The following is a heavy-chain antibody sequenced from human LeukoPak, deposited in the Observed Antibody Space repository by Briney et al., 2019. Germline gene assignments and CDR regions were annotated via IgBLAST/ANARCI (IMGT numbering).Heavy chain of an antibody. CDR2: IYYSGST. CDR3: ATRIPYDSSGTKGYYYMDV. J-gene: IGHJ6*03. CDR1: GGSISIYY. V-gene: IGHV4-59*08. D-gene: IGHD3-22*01. Sequence: PSETLSLTCTVSGGSISIYYWSWIRQPPGKGLEWIGYIYYSGSTNYNPSLKSRVTISVDTSKNQFSLKLSSVTAADTAVYYCATRIPYDSSGTKGYYYMDVWGKGTTVTVSS.